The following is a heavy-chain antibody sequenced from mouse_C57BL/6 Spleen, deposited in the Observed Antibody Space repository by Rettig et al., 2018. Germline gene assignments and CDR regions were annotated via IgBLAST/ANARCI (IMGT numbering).Heavy chain of an antibody. CDR3: ARGWHYGSSYDYAMDY. J-gene: IGHJ4*01. CDR2: IWGVGST. Sequence: LGVIWGVGSTNYNSALKSRLSISKDNSKSQVFLKMNSLQTDDTAMYYCARGWHYGSSYDYAMDYWGQGTSVTVSS. V-gene: IGHV2-6*01. D-gene: IGHD1-1*01.